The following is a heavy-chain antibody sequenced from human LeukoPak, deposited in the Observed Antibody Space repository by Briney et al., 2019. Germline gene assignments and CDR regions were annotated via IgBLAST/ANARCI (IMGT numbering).Heavy chain of an antibody. CDR2: IYYSET. CDR1: GGSISGSY. D-gene: IGHD4-11*01. Sequence: SQCLSLTCTVSGGSISGSYWSWIRQPPGKGLEWLGYIYYSETYYNPSLKSRVTISLDTSKNQFSLNLRFVTAADTAVYFCARTQGWGTVRTGYYYGMDVWGQGTTVTVSS. V-gene: IGHV4-59*08. J-gene: IGHJ6*02. CDR3: ARTQGWGTVRTGYYYGMDV.